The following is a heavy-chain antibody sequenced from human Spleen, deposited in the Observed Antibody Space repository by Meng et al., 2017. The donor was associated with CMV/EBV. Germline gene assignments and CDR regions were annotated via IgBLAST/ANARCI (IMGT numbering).Heavy chain of an antibody. CDR1: GFTFSTYS. CDR2: ISSSSTYI. J-gene: IGHJ4*02. CDR3: ARDSGNWFFDY. D-gene: IGHD6-13*01. V-gene: IGHV3-21*01. Sequence: GESLKISCAASGFTFSTYSMNWVRQAPGKGLEWVSSISSSSTYIYYADSLKGRFTISRDNAKNPLYLQMNSLRAEDTAVYYCARDSGNWFFDYWGQGSLVTVSS.